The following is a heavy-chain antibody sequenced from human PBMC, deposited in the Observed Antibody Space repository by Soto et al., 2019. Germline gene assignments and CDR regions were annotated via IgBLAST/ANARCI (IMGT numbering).Heavy chain of an antibody. CDR3: AKENGILGANWGIFQS. CDR2: IRATGDTT. CDR1: GFGFWGVA. J-gene: IGHJ5*02. D-gene: IGHD7-27*01. V-gene: IGHV3-23*01. Sequence: EVQLLESGGGLVQPGGALRLSCAASGFGFWGVALKLVPPAPGKGLEWVSAIRATGDTTHYADSVKGRFTISRDNSKNILYLQMNSLRAEDTAVYYCAKENGILGANWGIFQSWGQGTLVTVSS.